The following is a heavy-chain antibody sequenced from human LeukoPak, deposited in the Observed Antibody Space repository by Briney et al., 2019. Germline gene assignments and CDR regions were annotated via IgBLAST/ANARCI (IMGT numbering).Heavy chain of an antibody. CDR1: GYTFTSYA. D-gene: IGHD4-17*01. V-gene: IGHV7-4-1*02. J-gene: IGHJ4*02. Sequence: ASVKVSCKASGYTFTSYAMNWVRQAPGQGLEWMGWINTNTGNPTYAQGFTGRFVFSLDTSVSTAYLQISSLKAEDTAVYYCARDSTGYGDYTRGEIDYWGQGTLVTVSS. CDR3: ARDSTGYGDYTRGEIDY. CDR2: INTNTGNP.